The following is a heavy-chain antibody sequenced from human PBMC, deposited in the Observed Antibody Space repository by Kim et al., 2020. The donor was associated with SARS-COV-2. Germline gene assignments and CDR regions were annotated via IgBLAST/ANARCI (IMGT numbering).Heavy chain of an antibody. CDR2: ISYDGSTE. Sequence: GGSLRLSCAASGFTFSSYGMHWVRQAPGKGLEWVAVISYDGSTEYYADSVKGRFTISRDNSKNTVYLQMNSLRAEDTALYYCAKVVMVRNPYYYYGMDVWGQGTTVTVSS. V-gene: IGHV3-30*18. CDR1: GFTFSSYG. D-gene: IGHD3-10*01. J-gene: IGHJ6*02. CDR3: AKVVMVRNPYYYYGMDV.